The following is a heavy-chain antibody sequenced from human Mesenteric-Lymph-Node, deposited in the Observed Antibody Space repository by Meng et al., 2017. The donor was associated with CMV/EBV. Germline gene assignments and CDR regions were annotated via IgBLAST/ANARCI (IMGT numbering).Heavy chain of an antibody. Sequence: LRLSCTVSGGSLTSGGYYWNWIRQHPGKGLEWIGHIYYTGNSFYNPSLKSRVTMSMDTSKKQFSLQLRSVTSADTAVYYCAREQGYCSGVTCHGRGRGMDVWGQGTTVTVSS. CDR2: IYYTGNS. V-gene: IGHV4-31*03. J-gene: IGHJ6*02. CDR3: AREQGYCSGVTCHGRGRGMDV. CDR1: GGSLTSGGYY. D-gene: IGHD2-15*01.